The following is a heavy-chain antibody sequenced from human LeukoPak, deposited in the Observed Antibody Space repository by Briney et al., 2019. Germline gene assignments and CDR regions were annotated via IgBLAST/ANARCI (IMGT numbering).Heavy chain of an antibody. CDR2: ISTTGSTT. CDR1: GFTFSSHG. Sequence: GESLTPSCAASGFTFSSHGMHWVRQAPGKGLEYVSAISTTGSTTYYAHSVKGRFTISRDNSKNTLYLQMGSVRPEDMAVYYCARDAYYNDGSGYPAINWYFDLWGPGTLVIVSS. J-gene: IGHJ2*01. CDR3: ARDAYYNDGSGYPAINWYFDL. D-gene: IGHD3-22*01. V-gene: IGHV3-64*01.